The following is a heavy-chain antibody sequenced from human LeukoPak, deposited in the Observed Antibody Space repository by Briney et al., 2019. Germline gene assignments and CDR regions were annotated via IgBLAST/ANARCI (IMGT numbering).Heavy chain of an antibody. J-gene: IGHJ6*04. V-gene: IGHV4-59*08. CDR2: IDDSGNT. CDR3: ARCMSELDYGDYAYYYHMDV. D-gene: IGHD4-17*01. Sequence: SETLSLTCLVSGGSMKRSYWTWIRQAPGKGLEWIGNIDDSGNTNYSPSLKSRVTISLDTSKNQFSLKLDSVTAADTAVYFCARCMSELDYGDYAYYYHMDVWGKGTTVTVSS. CDR1: GGSMKRSY.